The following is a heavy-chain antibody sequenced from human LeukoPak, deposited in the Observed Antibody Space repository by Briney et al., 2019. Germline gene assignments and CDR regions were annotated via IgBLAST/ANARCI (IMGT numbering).Heavy chain of an antibody. CDR1: GGSISSSSYY. Sequence: SETLSLTCTVSGGSISSSSYYWGWIRQPPGKGLEWIGSIYYSGSTYYNPSLKSRVTISVDTSKNQFSLKLSSVTAADTAVYYCAWRKYSSSWYWGHYNWFDPWGQGTLVTVSS. CDR2: IYYSGST. V-gene: IGHV4-39*01. J-gene: IGHJ5*02. D-gene: IGHD6-13*01. CDR3: AWRKYSSSWYWGHYNWFDP.